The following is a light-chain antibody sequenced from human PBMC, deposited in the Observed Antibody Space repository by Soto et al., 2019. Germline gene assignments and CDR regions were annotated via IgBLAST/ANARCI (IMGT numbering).Light chain of an antibody. CDR2: WAS. V-gene: IGKV4-1*01. CDR3: QQYYDAPQN. CDR1: QSVLYSSNNKNY. J-gene: IGKJ1*01. Sequence: DIVMTQSPDSLAVSLGERATINCKSSQSVLYSSNNKNYLAWYQQKPGQPPKLLIYWASTRESGVPDRISGSGSGTDFTLTNSSLQAEDVAVYYCQQYYDAPQNFGQGTKVEIK.